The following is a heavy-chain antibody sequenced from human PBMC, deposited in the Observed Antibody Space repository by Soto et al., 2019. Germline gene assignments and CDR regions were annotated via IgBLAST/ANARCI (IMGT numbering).Heavy chain of an antibody. J-gene: IGHJ3*02. CDR2: IYYSGST. D-gene: IGHD1-26*01. CDR3: ARRWGMGGATHVFDI. Sequence: SETLSLTCTVSGGSISSSSYYWGWIRQPPGKGLEWIGSIYYSGSTYYNPSLKSRVTISVDTSKNQFSLKLSSVTAADTAVYYWARRWGMGGATHVFDIGGQGKMVPVPS. V-gene: IGHV4-39*01. CDR1: GGSISSSSYY.